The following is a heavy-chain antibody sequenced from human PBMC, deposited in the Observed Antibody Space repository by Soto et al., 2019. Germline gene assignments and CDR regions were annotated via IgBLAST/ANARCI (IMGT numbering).Heavy chain of an antibody. CDR3: ARKFSGSYFQAYYYYYGMDV. CDR1: GFTFSSYA. CDR2: ISYDGSNK. D-gene: IGHD1-26*01. J-gene: IGHJ6*02. V-gene: IGHV3-30-3*01. Sequence: PGGSLRLSCAACGFTFSSYAMHWVLQAPGKGLEWVAVISYDGSNKYYADSVKGRFTISRDNSKNTLYLQMNSLRAEDTAVYYCARKFSGSYFQAYYYYYGMDVWGQGTTVTVSS.